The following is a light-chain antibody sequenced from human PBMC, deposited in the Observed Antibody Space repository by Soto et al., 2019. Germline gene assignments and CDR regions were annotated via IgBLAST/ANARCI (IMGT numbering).Light chain of an antibody. CDR2: GIS. V-gene: IGKV3-20*01. CDR3: QQYGSSTYT. Sequence: VLTQSPDTLSLSPGERATLSCRASQSVSSYLAWYQQKPGQAPRLLMYGISRRATGIPDRFSGSGSGTDFTLTITRLEPEDFAVYYCQQYGSSTYTFGQGTKVDIK. CDR1: QSVSSY. J-gene: IGKJ2*01.